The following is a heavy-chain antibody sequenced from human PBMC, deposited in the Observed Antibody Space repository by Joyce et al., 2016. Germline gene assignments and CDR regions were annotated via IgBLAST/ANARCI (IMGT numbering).Heavy chain of an antibody. V-gene: IGHV4-61*01. D-gene: IGHD3-10*01. Sequence: HLQESGPGLVKPSETLSLTCTISGDSFSGTSYYWSWIRQSPWKGLEWLGFIYNSETTHYNPSLGGRLRISVGAAKKQFSLRLTSVTSADTAVYYCATSLPSRVGGFQFFGMDVWGQGTTVIVS. J-gene: IGHJ6*02. CDR1: GDSFSGTSYY. CDR3: ATSLPSRVGGFQFFGMDV. CDR2: IYNSETT.